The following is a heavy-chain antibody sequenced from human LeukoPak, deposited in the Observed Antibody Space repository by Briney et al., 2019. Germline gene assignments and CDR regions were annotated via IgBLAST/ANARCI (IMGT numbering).Heavy chain of an antibody. CDR1: GFTVSSNY. D-gene: IGHD3-16*01. CDR3: ARGTRSYDDY. V-gene: IGHV3-66*01. CDR2: IYTGGST. Sequence: GGSLRLSCAASGFTVSSNYMSWVRQAPGKGLEWVSIIYTGGSTYYADSVKGRFTISRDNSKNTVYLQMNSLRAEDTAVYYCARGTRSYDDYWGQGTRVTVSS. J-gene: IGHJ4*02.